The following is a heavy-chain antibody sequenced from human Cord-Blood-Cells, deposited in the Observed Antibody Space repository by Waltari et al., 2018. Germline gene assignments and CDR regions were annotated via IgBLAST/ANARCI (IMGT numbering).Heavy chain of an antibody. Sequence: QVQLVQSGAEVKKPGASVKVSCKASGYTFTGYYMHWVRQAPGQGLEWMGWINPNSGGTNYAQKFKGRVTMTRETSIGTAYMELSRLRSDDTAVYYCARGAYDILTGYYAFDIWGQGTMVTVSS. CDR1: GYTFTGYY. CDR2: INPNSGGT. CDR3: ARGAYDILTGYYAFDI. V-gene: IGHV1-2*02. J-gene: IGHJ3*02. D-gene: IGHD3-9*01.